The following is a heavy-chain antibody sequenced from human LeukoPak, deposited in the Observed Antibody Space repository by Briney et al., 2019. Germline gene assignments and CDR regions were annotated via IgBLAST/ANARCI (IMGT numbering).Heavy chain of an antibody. V-gene: IGHV1-69*13. Sequence: ASVKVSCKASGGTFSSYAISWVRQAPGQGLEWMGGIIPIFGTANYAQKFQGRVTITADESTSTVYMELSSLRSEDTAVYYCARSRIFGVVVEYNWFDPWGQGTLVTVSS. D-gene: IGHD3-3*01. J-gene: IGHJ5*02. CDR2: IIPIFGTA. CDR3: ARSRIFGVVVEYNWFDP. CDR1: GGTFSSYA.